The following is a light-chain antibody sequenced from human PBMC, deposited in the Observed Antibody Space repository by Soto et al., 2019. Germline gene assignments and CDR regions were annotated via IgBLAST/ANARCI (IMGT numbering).Light chain of an antibody. CDR2: GAS. Sequence: EIVMTQSSATLSVSPGERATLSCRASQSVNSNLAWYQQKPGQAPRLLIYGASTRATGIPARFSGSGSGTEFTLTISSLQSEDFAVYHCQQYNNWPPEGTFGQGTKLEIK. CDR3: QQYNNWPPEGT. J-gene: IGKJ2*02. CDR1: QSVNSN. V-gene: IGKV3-15*01.